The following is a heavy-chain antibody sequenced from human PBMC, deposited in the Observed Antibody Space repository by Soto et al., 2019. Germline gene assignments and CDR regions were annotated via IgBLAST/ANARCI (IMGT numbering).Heavy chain of an antibody. CDR1: GFTFSSYG. CDR3: ARGLITCNHRGIDY. Sequence: QVQLVESGGGVVQPGRSLRLSCAASGFTFSSYGMHWVRQAPGKGLEWVAVIWYDGSNKYYTDSVKGRFTISRDNSRNTLYLQMNSLSAEDTAVYFCARGLITCNHRGIDYWGQGTLVTVS. V-gene: IGHV3-33*01. CDR2: IWYDGSNK. D-gene: IGHD3-16*01. J-gene: IGHJ4*02.